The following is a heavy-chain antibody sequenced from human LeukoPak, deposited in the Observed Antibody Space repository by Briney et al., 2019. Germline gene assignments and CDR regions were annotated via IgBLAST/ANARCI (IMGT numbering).Heavy chain of an antibody. V-gene: IGHV1-69*05. CDR2: IIPIFGTA. CDR3: ARDPYGDHTFDY. Sequence: SVKVSCKASGYTFTSYAISWVRQAPGQGLEWMGRIIPIFGTANYAQKFQGRVTITTDESTSTAYMELSSLRSEDTAVYYCARDPYGDHTFDYWGQGTLVTVSS. D-gene: IGHD4-17*01. CDR1: GYTFTSYA. J-gene: IGHJ4*02.